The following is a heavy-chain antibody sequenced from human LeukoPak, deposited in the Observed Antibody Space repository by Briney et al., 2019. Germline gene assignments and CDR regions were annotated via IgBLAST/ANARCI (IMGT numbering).Heavy chain of an antibody. Sequence: SETLSLTCTISGGSISSYYWSWIRQPPGKGLEWIGYIYYSGSTNYNPSLKSRVTISVDTSKNQFSLKLSSVTAADTAVYYCARVASSSWYPLHYFDYWGQGTLVTVPS. J-gene: IGHJ4*02. CDR2: IYYSGST. V-gene: IGHV4-59*01. CDR3: ARVASSSWYPLHYFDY. CDR1: GGSISSYY. D-gene: IGHD6-13*01.